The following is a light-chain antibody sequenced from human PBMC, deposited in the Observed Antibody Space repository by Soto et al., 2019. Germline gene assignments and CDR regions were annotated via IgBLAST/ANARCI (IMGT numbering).Light chain of an antibody. CDR2: SNN. Sequence: QSVLTQPPSASGTSGQRVTISCSGSSSNIGSNTVNWYQQLPGTAPKLLIYSNNQRPSGVPDRFSGSKSGTSASLAISGLQSEDEADYYCAAWDDSLNGSWVFGGGTKVTVL. J-gene: IGLJ3*02. CDR1: SSNIGSNT. CDR3: AAWDDSLNGSWV. V-gene: IGLV1-44*01.